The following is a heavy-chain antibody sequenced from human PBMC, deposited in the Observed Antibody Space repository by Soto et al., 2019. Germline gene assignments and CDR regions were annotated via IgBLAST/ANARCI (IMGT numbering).Heavy chain of an antibody. CDR2: IYYSGTT. J-gene: IGHJ6*02. V-gene: IGHV4-61*01. D-gene: IGHD3-10*01. CDR1: GDSVTSGPYY. CDR3: ARDPLLWFGDLNSYFYYGMDV. Sequence: TLSLTCTVSGDSVTSGPYYWSWIRQPPGKGLEWIGYIYYSGTTNYNSSLKSRVTISVDTSKNQFSLILRSVTAADTAVYYCARDPLLWFGDLNSYFYYGMDVWGQGTTVTVSS.